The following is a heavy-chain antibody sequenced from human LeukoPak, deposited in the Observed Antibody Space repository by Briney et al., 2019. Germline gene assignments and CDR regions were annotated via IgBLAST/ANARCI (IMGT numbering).Heavy chain of an antibody. CDR3: AKARSYCGGDCSLYAFDI. J-gene: IGHJ3*02. D-gene: IGHD2-21*01. CDR2: ISGSGNGA. V-gene: IGHV3-23*01. Sequence: GGSLRLSCAVSGFTFSSYAMSWVRQAPGKGLEWVSAISGSGNGAYYTESVKGRFSISRDNSKNTLYLQMNSLRAEDTAVYYCAKARSYCGGDCSLYAFDIWGQGTMVTVSS. CDR1: GFTFSSYA.